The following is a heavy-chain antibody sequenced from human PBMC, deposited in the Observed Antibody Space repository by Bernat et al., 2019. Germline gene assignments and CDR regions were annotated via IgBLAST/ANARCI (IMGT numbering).Heavy chain of an antibody. D-gene: IGHD3-3*01. CDR1: GFTFSSYE. CDR3: ARGRTIFGVVNYYYYYYMDV. Sequence: EVQLVESGGGLVQPGGSLRLSCAASGFTFSSYEMNWVRQAPGKGLEWVSYISSSGSTIYYADYVKGRFTISRDNAKNSLYLQMNSLRAEDTAVYYCARGRTIFGVVNYYYYYYMDVWGKGTTVTVSS. J-gene: IGHJ6*03. CDR2: ISSSGSTI. V-gene: IGHV3-48*03.